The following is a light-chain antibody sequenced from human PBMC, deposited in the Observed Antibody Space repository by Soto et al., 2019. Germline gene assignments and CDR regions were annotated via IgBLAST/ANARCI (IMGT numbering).Light chain of an antibody. V-gene: IGKV1-9*01. CDR1: QGISSN. Sequence: DIQLTQSPSFLSGSVGDRVTITCRASQGISSNLAWYQQKPGKAPKLLIYAASTLQSGVPSRFSGSGSGTEFTLTISSLQPEDFATYYCQQFNSYPITFGQGTRLEIK. CDR2: AAS. J-gene: IGKJ5*01. CDR3: QQFNSYPIT.